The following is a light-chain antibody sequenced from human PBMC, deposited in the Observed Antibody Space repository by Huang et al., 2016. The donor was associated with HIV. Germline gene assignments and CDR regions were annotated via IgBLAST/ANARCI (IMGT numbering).Light chain of an antibody. CDR3: QQYNNWPYT. CDR1: QSVSSN. V-gene: IGKV3-15*01. J-gene: IGKJ2*01. CDR2: GAS. Sequence: EIVMTQSPATLSVSPGERATLYCRARQSVSSNLAWYQQKTGQVPRLLIYGASTRATGIPARFSGSGSETEFTLTISSLQSEDFAVYYCQQYNNWPYTFGQGTKLEIK.